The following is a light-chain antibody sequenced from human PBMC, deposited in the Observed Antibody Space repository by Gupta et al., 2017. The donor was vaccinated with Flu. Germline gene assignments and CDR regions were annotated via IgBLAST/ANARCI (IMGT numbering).Light chain of an antibody. Sequence: ETVLTQSPATLSLSPGDRATLSCRASQSVGKYLAWYQQKPGQAPRLLIYDASNRDTGIPFRFSGSGYGKDFTLTISSREPEDSAVYYCQQRHNWPPITFGGGTKVEV. CDR2: DAS. CDR1: QSVGKY. CDR3: QQRHNWPPIT. V-gene: IGKV3-11*01. J-gene: IGKJ4*01.